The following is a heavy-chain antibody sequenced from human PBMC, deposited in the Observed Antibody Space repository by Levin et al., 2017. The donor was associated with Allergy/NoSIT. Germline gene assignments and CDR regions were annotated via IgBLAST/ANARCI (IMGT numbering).Heavy chain of an antibody. CDR3: AREALDY. V-gene: IGHV3-30-3*01. CDR1: GFTFSSSA. Sequence: LSLTCAASGFTFSSSAMHWVRQAPGKGLEWVAVISYDGSNKYYADSVKGRFTISRDNSKNTLYLQMNSLRAEDTAVYYCAREALDYWGQGTLVTVSS. CDR2: ISYDGSNK. J-gene: IGHJ4*02.